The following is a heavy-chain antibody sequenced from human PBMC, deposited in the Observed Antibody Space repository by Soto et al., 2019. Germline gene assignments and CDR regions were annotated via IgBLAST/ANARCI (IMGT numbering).Heavy chain of an antibody. Sequence: QVQLVQSGAEVKKPGASVKVSCKASGYTFTGYYMHWVRQAPGQGLEWMGWINPNIGDTNYAQKFQGWVTMTRDTSISTAYMELSRLRSDDTALYYCARGQLGRKYYFDYWGQGTLVTVSS. CDR1: GYTFTGYY. J-gene: IGHJ4*02. V-gene: IGHV1-2*04. D-gene: IGHD1-1*01. CDR3: ARGQLGRKYYFDY. CDR2: INPNIGDT.